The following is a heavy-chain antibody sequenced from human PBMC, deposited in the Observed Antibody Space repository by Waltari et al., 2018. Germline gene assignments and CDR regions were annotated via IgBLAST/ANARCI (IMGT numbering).Heavy chain of an antibody. V-gene: IGHV3-7*01. D-gene: IGHD6-13*01. Sequence: EVQLVESGGGLVQPGGSLRLPCAASGFTFSGYWMSWVRQAPGKGLEWVANIKQDGSEEYYVDSVRGRFTISRDNAKNSLYLKMSSLRPEDTAVYFCVRSQLVLDYWGQGTLVTVSS. J-gene: IGHJ4*02. CDR1: GFTFSGYW. CDR3: VRSQLVLDY. CDR2: IKQDGSEE.